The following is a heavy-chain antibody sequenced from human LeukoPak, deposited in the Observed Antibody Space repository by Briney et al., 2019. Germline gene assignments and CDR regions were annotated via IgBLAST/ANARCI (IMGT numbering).Heavy chain of an antibody. Sequence: GASVKVSCKAPGYTFTGYYMHWVRQAPGQGLEWMGWINPNSGDTIYAQKFQGRVTMTRDTSISIVYMELSRLRSDDTAVYYCARARYQLLSTWFDPWGQGTLVTVSS. D-gene: IGHD2-2*01. CDR3: ARARYQLLSTWFDP. CDR1: GYTFTGYY. V-gene: IGHV1-2*02. J-gene: IGHJ5*02. CDR2: INPNSGDT.